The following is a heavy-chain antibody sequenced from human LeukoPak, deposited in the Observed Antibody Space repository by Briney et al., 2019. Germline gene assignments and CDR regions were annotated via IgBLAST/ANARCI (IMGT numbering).Heavy chain of an antibody. CDR2: MNTNSGGT. CDR1: GYTFTDYS. CDR3: ARESPRSGYYYGDDAFDI. D-gene: IGHD3-22*01. J-gene: IGHJ3*02. V-gene: IGHV1-2*02. Sequence: ASVKVSCKASGYTFTDYSMHWVRQAPGHGLEWMGWMNTNSGGTNHAQTFQGRVTMTRDTSISTAYMELTSLRSDDTAVYYCARESPRSGYYYGDDAFDIWGQGTMVTVSS.